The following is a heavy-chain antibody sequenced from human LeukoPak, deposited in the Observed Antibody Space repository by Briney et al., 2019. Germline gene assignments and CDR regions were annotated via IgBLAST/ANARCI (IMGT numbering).Heavy chain of an antibody. CDR1: GGTFSRYA. D-gene: IGHD3-22*01. CDR2: IIPIFGTA. Sequence: SVKVSCKASGGTFSRYAISWVRQAPGQGLEWMGGIIPIFGTANYAQKFQGRVTITTDESTSTAYMELSSLRSEDTAVYYCARVWGYYYDSSGFPLGYWGQGTLVTVSS. J-gene: IGHJ4*02. V-gene: IGHV1-69*05. CDR3: ARVWGYYYDSSGFPLGY.